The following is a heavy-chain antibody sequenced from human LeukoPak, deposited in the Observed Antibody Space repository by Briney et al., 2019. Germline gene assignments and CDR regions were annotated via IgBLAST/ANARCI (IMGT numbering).Heavy chain of an antibody. Sequence: GGSLRLSCAASGFTFSSYAMYWVRQAPGKGLVWVAIISYDGSNKYYADSVKGRFTISRDNSKNTLYLQMNSLRADDTAVYYCARGRSGSHHFDSWGQGTLVTVPS. J-gene: IGHJ4*02. CDR3: ARGRSGSHHFDS. D-gene: IGHD3-10*01. CDR1: GFTFSSYA. CDR2: ISYDGSNK. V-gene: IGHV3-30*04.